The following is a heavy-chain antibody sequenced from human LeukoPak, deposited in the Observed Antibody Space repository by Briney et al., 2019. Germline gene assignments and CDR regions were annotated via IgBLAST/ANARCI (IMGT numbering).Heavy chain of an antibody. CDR2: IIPIFGTA. CDR1: GGTFSSYA. V-gene: IGHV1-69*13. CDR3: ARGRLGDYDFWSGYSYYYYMDV. Sequence: GASVKVSCKASGGTFSSYAISWVRQAPGQGLEWMGGIIPIFGTANYAQKFQGRVTITADESTSTAYMELSSLRSEDTAVYYCARGRLGDYDFWSGYSYYYYMDVWGKGTTVTVSS. D-gene: IGHD3-3*01. J-gene: IGHJ6*03.